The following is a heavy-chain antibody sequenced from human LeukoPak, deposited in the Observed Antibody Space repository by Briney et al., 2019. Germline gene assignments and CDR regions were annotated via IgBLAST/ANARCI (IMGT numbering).Heavy chain of an antibody. V-gene: IGHV4-59*08. CDR1: GGSISSHY. J-gene: IGHJ3*02. Sequence: SETLSLTCTVSGGSISSHYWNWIRQPPGKGLEWIGRISYSGSTNYNPSLRSRVTISVDTSKDQFSLKLTSVTAAGTAVYYCARHTYDFWSGYSPSGAFDIWGQGTMVTVSS. CDR3: ARHTYDFWSGYSPSGAFDI. CDR2: ISYSGST. D-gene: IGHD3-3*01.